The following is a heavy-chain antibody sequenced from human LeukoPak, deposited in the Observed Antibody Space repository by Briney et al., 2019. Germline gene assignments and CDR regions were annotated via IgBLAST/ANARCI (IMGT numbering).Heavy chain of an antibody. Sequence: PGGSLRLSCAASGFTFSSYSMNWVRQAPGKGLEWVSYISSSSSTIYYADSVKGRFTISRDNAKNSLYLQMNSLRAEDTAVYYCAIPYYDFWSGYSIPFFDYWGQGTLVTVSS. J-gene: IGHJ4*02. CDR2: ISSSSSTI. CDR1: GFTFSSYS. CDR3: AIPYYDFWSGYSIPFFDY. V-gene: IGHV3-48*01. D-gene: IGHD3-3*01.